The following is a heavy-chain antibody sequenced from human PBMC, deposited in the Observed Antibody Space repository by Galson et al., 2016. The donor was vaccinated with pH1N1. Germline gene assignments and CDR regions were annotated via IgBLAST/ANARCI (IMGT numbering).Heavy chain of an antibody. CDR1: GFTLSDYY. V-gene: IGHV3-11*01. J-gene: IGHJ4*02. CDR2: IGGSVNV. D-gene: IGHD6-13*01. CDR3: AREWGIGAAGPLDS. Sequence: SLRLSCAASGFTLSDYYMNWIRETPERGLEWLSSIGGSVNVAYADSVKGRFTISRDNAQNSLLLQMDSLRVDDTALYYCAREWGIGAAGPLDSWGQGALVIVSS.